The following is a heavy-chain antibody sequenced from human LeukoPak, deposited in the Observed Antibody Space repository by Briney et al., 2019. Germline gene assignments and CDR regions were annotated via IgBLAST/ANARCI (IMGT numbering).Heavy chain of an antibody. Sequence: SETLSLTCAVYGGSFSGYYWSWIRQPPGKGLEWIGEINHSGSTNYNPSLKRRVTISVDTSKNQFSLKLSSVTAADTAVYYCVRDQHDYYFFYMDVWGQGTTVTVSS. J-gene: IGHJ6*03. CDR2: INHSGST. CDR3: VRDQHDYYFFYMDV. CDR1: GGSFSGYY. V-gene: IGHV4-34*01.